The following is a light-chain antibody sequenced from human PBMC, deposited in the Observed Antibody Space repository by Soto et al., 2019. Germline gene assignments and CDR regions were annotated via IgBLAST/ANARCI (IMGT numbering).Light chain of an antibody. CDR2: GAS. J-gene: IGKJ5*01. CDR3: QQRSNWQIT. CDR1: QSVSSR. Sequence: TQSPGTLSLNKGERATLSCRASQSVSSRLAWYQQKPGQAPRLLISGASSRATGIPDRFSGSGSGTDFTLTISSLEPEDFAVYYCQQRSNWQITFGQGTRLAIK. V-gene: IGKV3D-11*02.